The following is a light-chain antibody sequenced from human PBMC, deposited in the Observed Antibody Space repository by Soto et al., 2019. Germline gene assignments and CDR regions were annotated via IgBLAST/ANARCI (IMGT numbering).Light chain of an antibody. CDR2: GAS. J-gene: IGKJ4*01. CDR3: QQYNNWPLT. Sequence: LKQSPGTLSLSTGERATLSCRASQSVSSSYLAWYQHKPGQAPRLLIYGASSRATGIPARFSGSGSGTEFTLTISSLQSEDFAVYYCQQYNNWPLTFGGRTNVDIK. CDR1: QSVSSSY. V-gene: IGKV3D-15*01.